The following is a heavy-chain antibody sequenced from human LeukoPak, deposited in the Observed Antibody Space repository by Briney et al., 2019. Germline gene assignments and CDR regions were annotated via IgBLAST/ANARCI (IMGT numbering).Heavy chain of an antibody. CDR3: ASGSSSWSDPLGY. V-gene: IGHV3-48*03. J-gene: IGHJ4*02. CDR1: GFTFSSYE. Sequence: PGGSLRLSCAASGFTFSSYEMNWVRQAPGKGLEWVSYISSSGSTIYYADSVKGRFTISRDNAKNSLYLQMNSLRAEDTAVYYCASGSSSWSDPLGYWGQGTLVTVSS. CDR2: ISSSGSTI. D-gene: IGHD6-13*01.